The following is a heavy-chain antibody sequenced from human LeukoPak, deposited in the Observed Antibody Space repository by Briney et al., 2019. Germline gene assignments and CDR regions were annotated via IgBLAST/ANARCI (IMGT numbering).Heavy chain of an antibody. J-gene: IGHJ6*03. Sequence: SETLSLTCTVSGGSISTYYWTWIRQPPGKGLECIGYIYITGSTNYNPSLKSRVTMSVDTSKNQFSLNLSSVTAADTAVYYRARSAFYYYYMDVWGKGTTVTVSS. V-gene: IGHV4-4*09. CDR3: ARSAFYYYYMDV. CDR2: IYITGST. CDR1: GGSISTYY. D-gene: IGHD3-16*01.